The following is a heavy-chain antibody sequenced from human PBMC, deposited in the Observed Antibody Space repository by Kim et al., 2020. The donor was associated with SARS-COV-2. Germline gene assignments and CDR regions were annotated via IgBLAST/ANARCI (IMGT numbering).Heavy chain of an antibody. Sequence: ASVKVSCKASGYTFTGYYMHWVRQAPGQGLEWMGWINPNSGGTNYAQKFQGRVTMTRDTSISTAYMELSRLRSDDTAVYYCARDLAQLGFYYYYGMDVWGQGTTVTVSS. CDR2: INPNSGGT. J-gene: IGHJ6*02. CDR1: GYTFTGYY. D-gene: IGHD6-6*01. V-gene: IGHV1-2*02. CDR3: ARDLAQLGFYYYYGMDV.